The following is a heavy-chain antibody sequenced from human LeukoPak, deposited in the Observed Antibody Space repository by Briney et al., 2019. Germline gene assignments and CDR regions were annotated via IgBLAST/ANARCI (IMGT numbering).Heavy chain of an antibody. CDR2: INHSGST. V-gene: IGHV4-34*01. Sequence: SETLSLTCAVYGGSFSGYYWSWIRQPPGKGLEWIGEINHSGSTNYNASLERRVTISVETSKNQFSLKLSSVTAADTAAYYCARGRSMVPGHLSSYYYYMDVWGKGTTVTVSS. D-gene: IGHD3-10*01. CDR3: ARGRSMVPGHLSSYYYYMDV. CDR1: GGSFSGYY. J-gene: IGHJ6*03.